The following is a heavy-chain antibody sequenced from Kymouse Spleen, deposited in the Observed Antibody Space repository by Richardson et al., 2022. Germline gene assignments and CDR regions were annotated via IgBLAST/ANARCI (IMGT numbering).Heavy chain of an antibody. Sequence: QVQLQQWGAGLLKPSETLSLTCAVYGGSFSGYYWSWIRQPPGKGLEWIGEINHSGSTNYNPSLKSRVTISVDTSKNQFSLKLSSVTAADTAVYYCAREAAAGGGNYFDYWGQGTLVTVSS. CDR3: AREAAAGGGNYFDY. CDR2: INHSGST. J-gene: IGHJ4*02. D-gene: IGHD6-13*01. V-gene: IGHV4-34*01. CDR1: GGSFSGYY.